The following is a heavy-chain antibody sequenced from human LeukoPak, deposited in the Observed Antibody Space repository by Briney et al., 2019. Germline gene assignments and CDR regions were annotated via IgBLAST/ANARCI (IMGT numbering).Heavy chain of an antibody. CDR1: GFTFSSYA. CDR2: ISGSGGST. V-gene: IGHV3-23*01. CDR3: AKGSQDIVATIGLLGYYYYGMDV. Sequence: GGSLRLSCAASGFTFSSYAMSWVRQAPGKGLEWVSAISGSGGSTYYADSVKGRFTVSRDNSKNTLYLQMNSLRAEDTAVYYCAKGSQDIVATIGLLGYYYYGMDVWGQGTTVTVSS. J-gene: IGHJ6*02. D-gene: IGHD5-12*01.